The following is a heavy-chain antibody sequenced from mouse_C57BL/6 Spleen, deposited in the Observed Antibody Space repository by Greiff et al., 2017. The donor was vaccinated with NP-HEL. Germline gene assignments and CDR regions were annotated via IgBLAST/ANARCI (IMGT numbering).Heavy chain of an antibody. J-gene: IGHJ4*01. CDR2: LDPETGGT. Sequence: QVQLQQSGAELVRPGASVTLSCKASGYTFTDYEMHWVKQTPVHGLEWIGALDPETGGTAYNQPFKGKAILTADKSSSTAYMELRSLTSEYSAVYYGTRWRGLRRRGYAMDYWGQGTSVTVSS. V-gene: IGHV1-15*01. CDR3: TRWRGLRRRGYAMDY. D-gene: IGHD2-4*01. CDR1: GYTFTDYE.